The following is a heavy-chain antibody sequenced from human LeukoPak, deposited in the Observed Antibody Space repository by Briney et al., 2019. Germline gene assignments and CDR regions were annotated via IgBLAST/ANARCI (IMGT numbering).Heavy chain of an antibody. CDR2: ISVFKGNT. J-gene: IGHJ4*02. CDR1: GYTLSNFG. V-gene: IGHV1-18*01. D-gene: IGHD4-17*01. Sequence: ASVKVSCKASGYTLSNFGLNWVRQAPGRGLEWMGWISVFKGNTHYAQKFQGRVTMTTDTATNTAYMELRSLTSDDTAVYYCARDLGRTDNGDYPSYWGQGTLVIVSS. CDR3: ARDLGRTDNGDYPSY.